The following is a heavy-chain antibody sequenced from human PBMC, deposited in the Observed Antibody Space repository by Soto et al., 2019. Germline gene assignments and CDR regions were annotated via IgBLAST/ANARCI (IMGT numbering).Heavy chain of an antibody. Sequence: EAQLVQSGGGLVQPGGSLQLSCAASGFTFGGSPVHWVRQASGKGLEWVGRIRSYSASSAIAYAASVRGRFTLSRDDSKNTAYLQVNSLEVEDTALYYGVLEVCLRTGCDSLDLWGQGTLVTVSS. V-gene: IGHV3-73*01. CDR1: GFTFGGSP. CDR3: VLEVCLRTGCDSLDL. CDR2: IRSYSASSAI. J-gene: IGHJ5*02. D-gene: IGHD2-2*01.